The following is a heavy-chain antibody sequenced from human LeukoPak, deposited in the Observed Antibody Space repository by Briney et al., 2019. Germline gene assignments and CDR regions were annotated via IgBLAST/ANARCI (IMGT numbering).Heavy chain of an antibody. D-gene: IGHD1-26*01. CDR1: GFTFSSYA. Sequence: GGSLRLSCAASGFTFSSYAMSWVRQAPGKGLAWVSAISGSGGSTYYADSVKGRFTISRDNSKNTLYLQMNSLRAEDTAVYYGAIVYGASGAEYFQHWGQGTLVTVSS. CDR3: AIVYGASGAEYFQH. V-gene: IGHV3-23*01. CDR2: ISGSGGST. J-gene: IGHJ1*01.